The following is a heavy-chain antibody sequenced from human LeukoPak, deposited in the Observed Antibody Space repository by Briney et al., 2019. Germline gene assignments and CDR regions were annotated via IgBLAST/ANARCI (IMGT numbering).Heavy chain of an antibody. D-gene: IGHD4-17*01. CDR3: ARVRGAGGDYFFDY. CDR2: IYYSGST. J-gene: IGHJ4*02. CDR1: GGSISSYY. V-gene: IGHV4-59*01. Sequence: SETLSLTCTVSGGSISSYYWSWIREPPGKGLGWSGYIYYSGSTNYNPSLRSRVTIAVDTSKNQFSLKLSSVTAADTAVYYCARVRGAGGDYFFDYWGQGTLVTVSS.